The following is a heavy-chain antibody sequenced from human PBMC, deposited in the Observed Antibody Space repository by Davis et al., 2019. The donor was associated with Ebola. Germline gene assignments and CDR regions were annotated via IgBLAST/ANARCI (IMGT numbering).Heavy chain of an antibody. D-gene: IGHD6-13*01. CDR1: GFTFYHYE. J-gene: IGHJ4*02. CDR3: ARDAFSLSRYYTEDH. V-gene: IGHV3-48*03. CDR2: ISGSATST. Sequence: GESLKISCAASGFTFYHYEMNWVRQAPGKGLEWVSYISGSATSTFYADSVKGRFTISRDNARDSLYLQMDSLRVEDTAIYYCARDAFSLSRYYTEDHWGQGTLVTVSS.